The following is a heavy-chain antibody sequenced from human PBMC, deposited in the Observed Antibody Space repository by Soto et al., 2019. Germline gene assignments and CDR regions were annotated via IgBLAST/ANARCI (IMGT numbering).Heavy chain of an antibody. CDR1: GFTFSSYG. CDR2: ISDDGSKI. Sequence: QVQVVKSWGGVVQPGRSLRLSCAASGFTFSSYGMHWVRQAPGKGLAWVAGISDDGSKIYYADSVKGRFTVSRDNSKNTMYLHMNSLRDEDTALYYCAKVPWNLAHSHYFDLWGQGTLVTVSS. CDR3: AKVPWNLAHSHYFDL. D-gene: IGHD1-1*01. J-gene: IGHJ4*02. V-gene: IGHV3-30*18.